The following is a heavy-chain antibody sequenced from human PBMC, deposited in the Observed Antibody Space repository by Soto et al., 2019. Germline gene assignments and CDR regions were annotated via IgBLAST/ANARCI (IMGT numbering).Heavy chain of an antibody. J-gene: IGHJ4*02. V-gene: IGHV4-39*01. D-gene: IGHD6-19*01. Sequence: QLQLQESGPGLVKPSETLSLTCTVSGGSISSSSYYWGWIRQPPGKGLEGIGSIYYSGSTYYNPSLKSRVTISVDTSKNQFSLKLSSVTAADTAVYYCVRHEAPSGWFFDYWGQGTLVTVSS. CDR3: VRHEAPSGWFFDY. CDR1: GGSISSSSYY. CDR2: IYYSGST.